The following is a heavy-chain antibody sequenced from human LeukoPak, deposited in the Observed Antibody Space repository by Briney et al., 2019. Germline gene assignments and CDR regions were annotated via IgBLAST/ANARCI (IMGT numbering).Heavy chain of an antibody. CDR2: IYHSGST. V-gene: IGHV4-34*01. D-gene: IGHD3-22*01. CDR3: ARETYYDSSGSPSPRGMDV. J-gene: IGHJ6*02. CDR1: GGSFSGYY. Sequence: PSETLSLTCAVYGGSFSGYYWSWIRQPPGKGLEWIGYIYHSGSTYYNPSLKSRVTISVDRSKNQFSLKLNSVTAADTAVYYCARETYYDSSGSPSPRGMDVWGQGTTVTVSS.